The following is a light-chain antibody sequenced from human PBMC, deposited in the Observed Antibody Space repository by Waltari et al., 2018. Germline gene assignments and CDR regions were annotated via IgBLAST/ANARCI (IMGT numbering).Light chain of an antibody. V-gene: IGKV4-1*01. CDR1: QSLLYSSNNRNY. CDR3: QQYFTTPYT. Sequence: DIVLTQSPDSLAVSLGERVTFNRKSSQSLLYSSNNRNYLAWYQQRAGQSPTLLIYGASTREMGVPGRFRGSGSGTDFTLTISSLQAEDVAIYYCQQYFTTPYTFGRGTKLEIK. J-gene: IGKJ2*01. CDR2: GAS.